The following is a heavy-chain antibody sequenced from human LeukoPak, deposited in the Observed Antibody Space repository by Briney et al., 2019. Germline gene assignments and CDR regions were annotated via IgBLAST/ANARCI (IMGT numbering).Heavy chain of an antibody. CDR2: IRYDGSNK. Sequence: GGSLRLSCAVSGFTFSSYAMHWVRQAPGKGLEWVAFIRYDGSNKYYADSVKGRFTISRDNSKNTLYLQMNSLRAEDTAVYYCAVFTVTTLGEVFDYWGQGTLVTVSS. CDR1: GFTFSSYA. CDR3: AVFTVTTLGEVFDY. J-gene: IGHJ4*02. V-gene: IGHV3-30*02. D-gene: IGHD4-17*01.